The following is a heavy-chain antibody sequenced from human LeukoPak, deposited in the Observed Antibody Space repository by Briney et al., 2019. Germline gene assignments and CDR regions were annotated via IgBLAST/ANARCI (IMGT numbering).Heavy chain of an antibody. J-gene: IGHJ4*02. V-gene: IGHV4-59*01. CDR2: IYYSGST. D-gene: IGHD5-24*01. Sequence: SETLSLTCTVSGVPISSYYWSWIRQPPGKGLEWIGYIYYSGSTNYNPSLKSRVTISVDTSKNQFSLKLSSVIAADTAVYYCARDAIATSQDADYWGQGTLVTVSS. CDR1: GVPISSYY. CDR3: ARDAIATSQDADY.